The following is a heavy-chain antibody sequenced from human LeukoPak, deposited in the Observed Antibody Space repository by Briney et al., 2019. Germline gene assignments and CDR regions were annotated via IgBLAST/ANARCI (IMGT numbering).Heavy chain of an antibody. CDR1: GGSISSSSYY. J-gene: IGHJ4*02. Sequence: SETLSLTCTVSGGSISSSSYYWGWIRQPPGKGLEWIGSIYYSGSTYYNPSLKSRVTISVDTSKNQFSLKLSSVTAADTAVYYCARQIIDSSGYYYVYDYWGQGTLVTVSS. CDR2: IYYSGST. V-gene: IGHV4-39*01. CDR3: ARQIIDSSGYYYVYDY. D-gene: IGHD3-22*01.